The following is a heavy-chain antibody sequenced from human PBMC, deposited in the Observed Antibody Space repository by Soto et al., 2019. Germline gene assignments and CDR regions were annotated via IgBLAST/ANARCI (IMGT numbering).Heavy chain of an antibody. D-gene: IGHD3-10*01. CDR1: GGSISSSSYY. CDR2: IYYSGST. J-gene: IGHJ6*03. CDR3: AREKYLIEDYYYMDV. Sequence: SETLSLTCTVSGGSISSSSYYWGWIRQPPGKGLEWIGSIYYSGSTYYNPSLKSRVTISVDTSKNQFSLKLSSVTAADTAVYYCAREKYLIEDYYYMDVWGKGTTVTVSS. V-gene: IGHV4-39*02.